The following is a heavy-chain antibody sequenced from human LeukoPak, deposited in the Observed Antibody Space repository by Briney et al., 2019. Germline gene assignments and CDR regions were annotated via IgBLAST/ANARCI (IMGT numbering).Heavy chain of an antibody. D-gene: IGHD2-21*02. Sequence: GASVKVSCKATGYPFTDYYIHWVRQAPGQRLEWMGWINPRSGGTNFTQKFQGRVTMTRDTSLNTAYMDLSGLTSDDTAVYYCAREGNSFDTRGLRVTFWFDPWGQGTLVTVSS. CDR1: GYPFTDYY. J-gene: IGHJ5*02. CDR2: INPRSGGT. CDR3: AREGNSFDTRGLRVTFWFDP. V-gene: IGHV1-2*02.